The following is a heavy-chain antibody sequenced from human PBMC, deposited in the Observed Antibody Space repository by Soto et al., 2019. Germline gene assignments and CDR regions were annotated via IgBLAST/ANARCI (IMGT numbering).Heavy chain of an antibody. D-gene: IGHD3-3*01. V-gene: IGHV1-18*01. Sequence: GASVKVSCKASGYTFTSYGISWVRQAPGQGLEWMGWISAYNGNTNYAQKLQGRVTMTTDTSTSTAYMELRSLRSDDTAVYYCARYTVVRDYDFWSGYYPTYDYWGQGTLVTVSS. CDR3: ARYTVVRDYDFWSGYYPTYDY. CDR1: GYTFTSYG. J-gene: IGHJ4*02. CDR2: ISAYNGNT.